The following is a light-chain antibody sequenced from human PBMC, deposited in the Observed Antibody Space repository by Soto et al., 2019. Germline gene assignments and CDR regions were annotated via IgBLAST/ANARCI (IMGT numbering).Light chain of an antibody. J-gene: IGKJ2*01. V-gene: IGKV3-15*01. CDR1: QSISSN. Sequence: EIVMTQSPATLSVSPGERATLSCRASQSISSNLAWYQQKPGQAPRLLIYNASTRATGIPARFSGSGSGTEFTPTLTRIPYEDFEVYYCKQHNNWPPRYTFGQGTK. CDR3: KQHNNWPPRYT. CDR2: NAS.